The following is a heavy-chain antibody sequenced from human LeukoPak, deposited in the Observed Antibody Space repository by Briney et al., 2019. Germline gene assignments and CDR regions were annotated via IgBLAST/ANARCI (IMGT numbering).Heavy chain of an antibody. CDR2: INPNSGGT. Sequence: ASVKVSCKASGYTFYLHDINWVRQAPGQGLEWMGWINPNSGGTNYAQKFQGRVTMTRDTSISTAYMELSRLRSDDTAVYYCARSDYDSPIDYWGQGTLVTVSS. CDR1: GYTFYLHD. V-gene: IGHV1-2*02. J-gene: IGHJ4*02. D-gene: IGHD3-22*01. CDR3: ARSDYDSPIDY.